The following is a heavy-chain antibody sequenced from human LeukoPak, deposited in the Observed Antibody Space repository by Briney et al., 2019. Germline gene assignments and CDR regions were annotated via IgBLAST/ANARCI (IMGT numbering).Heavy chain of an antibody. J-gene: IGHJ3*02. V-gene: IGHV3-30-3*01. CDR3: ARAWSSSSLGAFDI. D-gene: IGHD6-13*01. CDR1: GFTFSSYA. CDR2: ISYDGSNK. Sequence: GGSLRLSCAASGFTFSSYAMHWVRQAPGKGLEWVAVISYDGSNKYYADSVKGRFTISRDNSKNTLYLQMNSLRAEDTAVYYCARAWSSSSLGAFDIWGQGTMVTVSS.